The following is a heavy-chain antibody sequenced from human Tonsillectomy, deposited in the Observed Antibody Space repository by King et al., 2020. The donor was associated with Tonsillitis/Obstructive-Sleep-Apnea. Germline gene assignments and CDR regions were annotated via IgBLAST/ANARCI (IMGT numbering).Heavy chain of an antibody. CDR1: GFTFSSYS. V-gene: IGHV3-21*01. CDR3: AREVYSGYDPTLDY. Sequence: QLVQSGGGLVKPGGSLRLSCAASGFTFSSYSMNWVRQAPGKGLEWVSSISSSSFYIYYADSVKGRFTISRDNAKNSLYLQMNSLRAEDTAVYYCAREVYSGYDPTLDYWGQGTLVTVSS. CDR2: ISSSSFYI. J-gene: IGHJ4*02. D-gene: IGHD5-12*01.